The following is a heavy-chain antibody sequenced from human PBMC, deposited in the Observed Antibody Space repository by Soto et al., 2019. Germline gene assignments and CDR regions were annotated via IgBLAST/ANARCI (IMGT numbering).Heavy chain of an antibody. CDR3: VRAPLDYYSADYFDN. D-gene: IGHD2-21*01. J-gene: IGHJ4*02. CDR2: MNPYSGNT. V-gene: IGHV1-8*01. Sequence: SGKVSCNASGYTFTNNDINSVRHATGQGLEWMGWMNPYSGNTGYAQKFQGRVTMTRDNSITTAYMELSSLRSEETAVYYCVRAPLDYYSADYFDNWGQGNLVTVS. CDR1: GYTFTNND.